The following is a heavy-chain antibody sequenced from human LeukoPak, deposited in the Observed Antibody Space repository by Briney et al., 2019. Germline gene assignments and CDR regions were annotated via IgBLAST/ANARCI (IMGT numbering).Heavy chain of an antibody. CDR2: ISAYNDNT. CDR3: ARDGSGSFDY. D-gene: IGHD3-10*01. V-gene: IGHV1-18*01. J-gene: IGHJ4*02. CDR1: GYTFTIYG. Sequence: ASVTVSFTSSGYTFTIYGISWVRQAPGQGLEWMGWISAYNDNTNYAQKLQGRVTMTTDTSTSTAYMELRSLRSDDTAVYYCARDGSGSFDYWGQGTLVTVSS.